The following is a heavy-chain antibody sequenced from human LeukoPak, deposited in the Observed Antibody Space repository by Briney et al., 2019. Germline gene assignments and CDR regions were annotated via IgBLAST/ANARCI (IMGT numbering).Heavy chain of an antibody. J-gene: IGHJ4*02. CDR2: INPSGGST. Sequence: ASVKVSCKASGYTFTSYYMHWVRQAPGQGLEWMGIINPSGGSTSYAQKFQGRVTMTRDTSTSTVCMELSSLRSEDTAVYYCARGGYCSSTSCYQYFDYWGQGTLVTVSS. CDR3: ARGGYCSSTSCYQYFDY. CDR1: GYTFTSYY. D-gene: IGHD2-2*01. V-gene: IGHV1-46*01.